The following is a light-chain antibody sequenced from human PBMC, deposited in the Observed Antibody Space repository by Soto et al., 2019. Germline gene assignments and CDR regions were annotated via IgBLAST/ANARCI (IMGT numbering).Light chain of an antibody. Sequence: AVQMTQSPPSLSTSVGDRVTITCRASQYIINALAWYQQKPGKAPKLLIRTASTLQSGVPSRFSGSGSGTTFTLIISSLQPEDFATYYCLQDYNYPLSFGGGTKVEI. J-gene: IGKJ4*01. CDR2: TAS. CDR1: QYIINA. V-gene: IGKV1-6*01. CDR3: LQDYNYPLS.